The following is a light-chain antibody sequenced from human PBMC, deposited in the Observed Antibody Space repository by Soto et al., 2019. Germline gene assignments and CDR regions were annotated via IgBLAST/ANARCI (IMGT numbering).Light chain of an antibody. CDR1: QSVSRY. Sequence: TVLTQSPATRSLSPVERATLSCRASQSVSRYLAWYQQKPGQAPRLLIYDASNRATGIPARFSGSGSGTDFTLTISSLEPEDFAVYYCQKRSNWLFGPGTKVDIK. J-gene: IGKJ3*01. CDR2: DAS. V-gene: IGKV3-11*01. CDR3: QKRSNWL.